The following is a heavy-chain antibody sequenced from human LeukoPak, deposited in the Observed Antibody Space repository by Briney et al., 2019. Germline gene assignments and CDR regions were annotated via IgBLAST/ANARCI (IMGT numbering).Heavy chain of an antibody. CDR2: INPSGGST. D-gene: IGHD4-17*01. J-gene: IGHJ6*02. V-gene: IGHV1-46*01. Sequence: ASVKVSCKASGYTFTSYYMHWVRQAPGQGLEWMGIINPSGGSTSYAQKFQGRVTMTRDTSISTAYMELSRLRSDDTAVYYCARDPHYAKYGMDVWGQGTTVTVSS. CDR3: ARDPHYAKYGMDV. CDR1: GYTFTSYY.